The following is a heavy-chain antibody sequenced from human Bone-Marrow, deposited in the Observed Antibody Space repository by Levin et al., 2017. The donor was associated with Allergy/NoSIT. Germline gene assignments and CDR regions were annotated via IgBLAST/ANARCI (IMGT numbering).Heavy chain of an antibody. V-gene: IGHV1-69*01. CDR1: GGTFSSYA. D-gene: IGHD4-17*01. CDR2: IIPIFGTA. Sequence: KISCQASGGTFSSYAISWVRQAPGQGLEWMGGIIPIFGTANYAQKFQGRVTITADESTSTAYMELSSLRSEDTAVYYCARAKDYGDYSYYYYMDVWGKGTTVTVSS. CDR3: ARAKDYGDYSYYYYMDV. J-gene: IGHJ6*03.